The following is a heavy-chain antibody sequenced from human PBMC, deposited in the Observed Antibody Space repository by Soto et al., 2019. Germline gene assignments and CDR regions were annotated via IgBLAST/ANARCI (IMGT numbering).Heavy chain of an antibody. D-gene: IGHD3-3*01. V-gene: IGHV4-59*01. CDR2: IYYRGST. CDR1: GGSISTYY. J-gene: IGHJ5*02. Sequence: SETLSLTCSVFGGSISTYYWNWIRQPPGKGLEWIGYIYYRGSTTYSPSLKSRVTMSVDTSKNQFSLKLNSVTAADTAVYYCARGLRDSYGLLGWFDPWGQRTLVTVSS. CDR3: ARGLRDSYGLLGWFDP.